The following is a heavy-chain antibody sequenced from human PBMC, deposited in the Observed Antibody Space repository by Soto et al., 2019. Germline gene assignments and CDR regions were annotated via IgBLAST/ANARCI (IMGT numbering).Heavy chain of an antibody. D-gene: IGHD2-2*01. CDR2: IIPISETT. CDR1: GGTFSSYA. V-gene: IGHV1-69*01. Sequence: QVQLVQSGAEVKKPGSSVKVSCKASGGTFSSYAISWVRQAPGQGLEWMGGIIPISETTNYAQKFQGSVTITADESKGPAYMGLSSLRSEDTAVYYCARSQVSSTSLEVYYYYYYGMDVWGQGTTVTVSS. J-gene: IGHJ6*02. CDR3: ARSQVSSTSLEVYYYYYYGMDV.